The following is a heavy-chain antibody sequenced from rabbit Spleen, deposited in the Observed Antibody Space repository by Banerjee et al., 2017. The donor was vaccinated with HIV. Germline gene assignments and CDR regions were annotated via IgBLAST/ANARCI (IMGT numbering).Heavy chain of an antibody. J-gene: IGHJ4*01. CDR3: ARDLAGYVGFGYISYLDL. D-gene: IGHD4-2*01. CDR2: ISTRDGST. V-gene: IGHV1S43*01. Sequence: QSLVESRGGLVKPEGSLTLTCKASGFSFSDRDVMCWVRQAPGKGLQWIAWISTRDGSTWYASWVNGRFTISRSTSLHTVDLKITSLAAADTATYFCARDLAGYVGFGYISYLDLWGPGTLVTVS. CDR1: GFSFSDRDV.